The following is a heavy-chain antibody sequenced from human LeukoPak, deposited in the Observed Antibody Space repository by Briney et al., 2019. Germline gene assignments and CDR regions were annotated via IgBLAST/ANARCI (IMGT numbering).Heavy chain of an antibody. J-gene: IGHJ4*02. Sequence: TGGSLRLSCAASGFTFNTYTMNWVRQAPGKGLEWVSYISGSSGIIDYADSVRGRFTISRDNAKNSLYLQMNSLRAEDTAVYYCARGSTYYGSSGQVPFDYWGQGTLVTVSP. V-gene: IGHV3-48*01. CDR3: ARGSTYYGSSGQVPFDY. CDR1: GFTFNTYT. D-gene: IGHD3-22*01. CDR2: ISGSSGII.